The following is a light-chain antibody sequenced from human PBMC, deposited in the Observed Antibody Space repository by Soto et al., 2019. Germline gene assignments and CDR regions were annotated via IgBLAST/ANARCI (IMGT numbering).Light chain of an antibody. CDR3: QQYNNWPLT. J-gene: IGKJ4*01. CDR2: GAY. V-gene: IGKV3-15*01. Sequence: EILMTQSPATLSVSPGERATLSCRASQSVSSNLAWYQQKPGQAPRLLIYGAYTRATGIPARFSGSGSGTEFTLTISSLQSEDIVVYYCQQYNNWPLTFGGGTKVEIK. CDR1: QSVSSN.